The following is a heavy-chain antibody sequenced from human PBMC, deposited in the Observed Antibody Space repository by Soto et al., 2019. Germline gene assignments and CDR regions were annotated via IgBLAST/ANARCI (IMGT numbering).Heavy chain of an antibody. J-gene: IGHJ3*01. Sequence: GSLRLSCAASGFTFSSYAMKWVRQAPGKGLEWVSGISGNGGRTYYADSVKGRFTISRDNSKNMVYLQMNSLRAEDTAIYYCAKVQRSMIVVALDAFDVWGQGAMVPVSS. CDR2: ISGNGGRT. CDR3: AKVQRSMIVVALDAFDV. D-gene: IGHD3-22*01. V-gene: IGHV3-23*01. CDR1: GFTFSSYA.